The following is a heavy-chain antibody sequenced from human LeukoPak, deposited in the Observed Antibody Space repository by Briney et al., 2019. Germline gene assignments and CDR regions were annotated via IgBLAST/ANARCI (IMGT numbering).Heavy chain of an antibody. D-gene: IGHD1-26*01. V-gene: IGHV3-21*01. J-gene: IGHJ4*02. Sequence: PGGSLRLSCAASGFTFSSYTMTWVRQAPGKGLEWVSSISRSGDYIFYADSVRGRFTISRDNAKNSLYLQMTSLRAEDTAVYYCAKDRLVGGSDRHPLDYQGQGTLVTVSS. CDR1: GFTFSSYT. CDR2: ISRSGDYI. CDR3: AKDRLVGGSDRHPLDY.